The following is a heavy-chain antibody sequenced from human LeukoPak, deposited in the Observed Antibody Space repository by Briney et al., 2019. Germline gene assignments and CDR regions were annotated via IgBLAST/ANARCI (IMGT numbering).Heavy chain of an antibody. V-gene: IGHV1-8*03. CDR2: INLNSGNT. D-gene: IGHD2-15*01. Sequence: ASVKVSCKASGYTFTSYDINWVRQATGQGLEWMGWINLNSGNTGYAQKFQGRVTITRDTSIRTAYMEVSSLKSEDTAVYYCAGVDGSPDYWGQGALLTVSS. CDR1: GYTFTSYD. CDR3: AGVDGSPDY. J-gene: IGHJ4*02.